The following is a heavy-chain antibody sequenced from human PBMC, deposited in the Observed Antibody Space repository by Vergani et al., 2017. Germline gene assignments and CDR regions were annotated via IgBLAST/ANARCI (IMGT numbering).Heavy chain of an antibody. D-gene: IGHD2-21*01. CDR1: GYSIGSGFY. J-gene: IGHJ2*01. Sequence: QVRLEESGPGLVKPSETLSLTCSVSGYSIGSGFYWAWIRQSPGEGLQWLTSIHNRGKTYHNPSLKSRVSVSLDTSKNRFSLNLTSVTATDTAVYYCARSHGDYWYFDLWGPGSLVTVSS. CDR2: IHNRGKT. CDR3: ARSHGDYWYFDL. V-gene: IGHV4-38-2*01.